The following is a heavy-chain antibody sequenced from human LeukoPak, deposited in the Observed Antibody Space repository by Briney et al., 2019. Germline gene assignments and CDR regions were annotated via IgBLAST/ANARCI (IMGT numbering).Heavy chain of an antibody. CDR2: IYTSGST. J-gene: IGHJ5*02. V-gene: IGHV4-61*02. CDR3: ARHLEDYYDSTLKP. CDR1: GGSIRSGAYY. Sequence: SPSETLSLTCSVSGGSIRSGAYYWSWIRQPAGKGLEWIGRIYTSGSTNYNPSLKSRVTISVDTSKNQFSLKLNSVTAADTAVYYCARHLEDYYDSTLKPWGQGTLVTVSS. D-gene: IGHD3-22*01.